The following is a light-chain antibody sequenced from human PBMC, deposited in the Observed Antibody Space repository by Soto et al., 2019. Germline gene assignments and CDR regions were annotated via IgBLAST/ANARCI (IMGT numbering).Light chain of an antibody. CDR3: QQYYDWPIT. CDR1: QSISNL. CDR2: GAS. V-gene: IGKV3-15*01. J-gene: IGKJ5*01. Sequence: EIVMTQSPATLSVSPGEIATLSCRASQSISNLLAWYQQKPGQAPRLLMYGASTRATGFPDRFSGSGSGTEFTLTISSLHSEDVAVYYCQQYYDWPITFGQGTRLEIK.